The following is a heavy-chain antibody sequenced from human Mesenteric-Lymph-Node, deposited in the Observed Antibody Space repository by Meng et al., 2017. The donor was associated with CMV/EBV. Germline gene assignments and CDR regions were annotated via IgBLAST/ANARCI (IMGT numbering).Heavy chain of an antibody. CDR1: GGTFSTYT. Sequence: SVKVSCKASGGTFSTYTITWVRQAPGQGLEWMGRIIPIHGIANYTQKFQGRFRITADKSTGTAYMDLTGLKTDDTAVYYCALNGHSGYSHWGQGTLVTVSS. D-gene: IGHD5-12*01. J-gene: IGHJ4*02. CDR2: IIPIHGIA. CDR3: ALNGHSGYSH. V-gene: IGHV1-69*02.